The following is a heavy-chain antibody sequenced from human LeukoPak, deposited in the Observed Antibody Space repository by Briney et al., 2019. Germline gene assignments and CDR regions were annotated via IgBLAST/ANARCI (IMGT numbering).Heavy chain of an antibody. J-gene: IGHJ4*02. Sequence: GGSLRLSCAASGFTFSSYSMNWVRQAPGKGLGWVSSISSSSTYIYYADSVKGRFTISRDNAKNSLYLQMNSLRAEDTAVYYCGRIGYCSGGTCHFDYWGQGTLVTVSS. CDR1: GFTFSSYS. V-gene: IGHV3-21*01. CDR3: GRIGYCSGGTCHFDY. CDR2: ISSSSTYI. D-gene: IGHD2-15*01.